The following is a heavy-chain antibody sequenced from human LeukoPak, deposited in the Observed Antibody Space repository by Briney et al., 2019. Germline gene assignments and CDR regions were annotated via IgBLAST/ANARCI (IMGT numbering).Heavy chain of an antibody. CDR2: IFYRGST. J-gene: IGHJ6*02. CDR3: ASITGMDV. CDR1: GDSISSNDYY. D-gene: IGHD3-10*01. V-gene: IGHV4-39*01. Sequence: SETLSLTCTVSGDSISSNDYYWGWIRQPPGKGLEWIGSIFYRGSTNYNPSLRSRVTMSVDTSKNQFSLKLSSVTAADTAVYYCASITGMDVWGQGTTVTVSS.